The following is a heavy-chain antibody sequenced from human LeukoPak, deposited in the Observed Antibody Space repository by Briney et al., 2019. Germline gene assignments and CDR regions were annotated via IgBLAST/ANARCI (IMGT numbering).Heavy chain of an antibody. CDR1: GGSISSSSYY. V-gene: IGHV4-61*05. CDR2: IYYTGST. Sequence: KASETLSLTCTVSGGSISSSSYYWSWIRQPPGKGLEWIGYIYYTGSTNYNPSLKSRVTISVDTSKNHFSLKLSSVTAADTAVYYCARMYDSSGYYYPFDYWGQGTLVTVSS. CDR3: ARMYDSSGYYYPFDY. D-gene: IGHD3-22*01. J-gene: IGHJ4*02.